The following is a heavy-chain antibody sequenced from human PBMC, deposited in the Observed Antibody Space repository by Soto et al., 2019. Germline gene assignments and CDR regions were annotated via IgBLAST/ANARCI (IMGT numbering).Heavy chain of an antibody. Sequence: EVQLVESGGGLVTPGGSLRLSCAASGFTFTNAWMNWVRQAPGKGLEWVGLIKMKSEGATTYYAAPVNGRFTISRDDSKKRLYLQMSNLKTEDTAVYYCTTLGSHYFYHNFDVWGQGTTVTVP. J-gene: IGHJ6*02. CDR3: TTLGSHYFYHNFDV. D-gene: IGHD1-26*01. CDR2: IKMKSEGATT. CDR1: GFTFTNAW. V-gene: IGHV3-15*07.